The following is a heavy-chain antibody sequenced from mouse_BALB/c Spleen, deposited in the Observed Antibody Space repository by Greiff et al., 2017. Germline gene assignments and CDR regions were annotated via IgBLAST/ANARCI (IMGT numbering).Heavy chain of an antibody. CDR2: IYPGDGDT. V-gene: IGHV1-82*01. J-gene: IGHJ2*01. CDR1: GYAFSSSW. CDR3: ARGFITTDYLDY. Sequence: QVQLKESGPELVKPGASVKISCKASGYAFSSSWMNWVKQRPGQGLEWIGRIYPGDGDTNYNGKFKGKATLTADKSSSTAYMQLSSLTSVDSAVYCCARGFITTDYLDYWGQGTTLTVSS. D-gene: IGHD1-2*01.